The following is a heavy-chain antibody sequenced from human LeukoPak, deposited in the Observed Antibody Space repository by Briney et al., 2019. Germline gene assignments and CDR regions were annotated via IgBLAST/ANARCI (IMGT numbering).Heavy chain of an antibody. Sequence: SETLSLTCNVSGASISNYYWSWIRQPPGKGLEWIGFVYFTGGTNYNPSLKSRVTISLDTSKNQFSLKLSSVTAADTAVYYCARGVYYDIFDWGQGTLVTVSS. V-gene: IGHV4-59*08. CDR1: GASISNYY. J-gene: IGHJ4*02. CDR3: ARGVYYDIFD. D-gene: IGHD3-9*01. CDR2: VYFTGGT.